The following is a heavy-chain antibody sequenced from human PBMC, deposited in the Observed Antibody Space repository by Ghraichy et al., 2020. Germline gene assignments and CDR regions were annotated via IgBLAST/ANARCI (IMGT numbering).Heavy chain of an antibody. J-gene: IGHJ4*02. D-gene: IGHD2-2*01. CDR2: IIPILGIA. CDR3: AICLGRLGLRPFDY. CDR1: GGTFSSYA. Sequence: SVKVSCKASGGTFSSYAISWVRQAPGQGLEWMGRIIPILGIANYAQKFQGRVTITADKSTSTAYMELSSLRSEDTAVYYCAICLGRLGLRPFDYWGQGTLVTVSS. V-gene: IGHV1-69*04.